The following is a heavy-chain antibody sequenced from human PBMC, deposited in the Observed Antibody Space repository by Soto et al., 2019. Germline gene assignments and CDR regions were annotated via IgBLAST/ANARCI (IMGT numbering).Heavy chain of an antibody. J-gene: IGHJ3*02. CDR1: GYTFTSYY. Sequence: ASVKVSYKASGYTFTSYYMHWVRQAPGQGLEWMGIINPSGGSTSYAQKFQGRVTMTRDTSTSTVYMELSSLRSEDTAVYYCARDEPNIAVAGHDAFDIWGQGTMVTVS. V-gene: IGHV1-46*01. D-gene: IGHD6-19*01. CDR3: ARDEPNIAVAGHDAFDI. CDR2: INPSGGST.